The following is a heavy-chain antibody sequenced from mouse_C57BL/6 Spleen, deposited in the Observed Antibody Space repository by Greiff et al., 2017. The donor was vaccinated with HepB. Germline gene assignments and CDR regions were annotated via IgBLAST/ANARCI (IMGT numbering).Heavy chain of an antibody. J-gene: IGHJ1*03. Sequence: ESGPGLVKPSQSLSLTCSVTGYSITSGYYWNWIRQFPGNKLEWMGYISYDGSNNYNPSLKNRISITRDTSKNQFFLKLNSVTTEDTATYYCASLYGRGYFDVWGTGTTVTVSS. CDR1: GYSITSGYY. CDR3: ASLYGRGYFDV. V-gene: IGHV3-6*01. D-gene: IGHD1-1*01. CDR2: ISYDGSN.